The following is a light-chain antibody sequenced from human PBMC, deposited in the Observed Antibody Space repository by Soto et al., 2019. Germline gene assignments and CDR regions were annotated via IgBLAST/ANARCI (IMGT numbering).Light chain of an antibody. V-gene: IGLV2-14*03. CDR1: SSGVDGYNY. Sequence: QSALTQPACVSRSPGQSITISCTGTSSGVDGYNYVSWYQHHPGKAPKLMIFDVSNRPSGVSNRFSGSKSGNTASLTISGLQPEDEADNYCSSYTTSNTRQIAFGTGTKVTVL. CDR2: DVS. CDR3: SSYTTSNTRQIA. J-gene: IGLJ1*01.